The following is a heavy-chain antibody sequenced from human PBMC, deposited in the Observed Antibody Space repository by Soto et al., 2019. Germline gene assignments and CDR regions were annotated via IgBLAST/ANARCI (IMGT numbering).Heavy chain of an antibody. CDR1: GGTFSTYA. D-gene: IGHD5-18*01. Sequence: QVQLVQSGAEVKKPESSVKVSCKAPGGTFSTYAISWVRQAPGQGLEWMGGIIPMFGTANYAQRFQDRVTSTADESTNTVYTELSSLRSEDTAGYFCASGIQLWLRRINNGYSGWGQGTLVTVSS. CDR3: ASGIQLWLRRINNGYSG. V-gene: IGHV1-69*12. CDR2: IIPMFGTA. J-gene: IGHJ4*02.